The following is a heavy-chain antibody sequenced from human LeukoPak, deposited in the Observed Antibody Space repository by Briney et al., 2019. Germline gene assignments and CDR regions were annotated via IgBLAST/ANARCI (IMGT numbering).Heavy chain of an antibody. V-gene: IGHV3-53*01. Sequence: GGSLRLSCAASGFSVSNKYMSWVRQAPGKGLEWVSVIYTGGDTYYADSVRGRFTIFRDNSKNTVNLQMNSLRAEDTALYYCAGGQMFTSGGFDDWGQGTLVTVS. J-gene: IGHJ4*02. D-gene: IGHD6-19*01. CDR1: GFSVSNKY. CDR3: AGGQMFTSGGFDD. CDR2: IYTGGDT.